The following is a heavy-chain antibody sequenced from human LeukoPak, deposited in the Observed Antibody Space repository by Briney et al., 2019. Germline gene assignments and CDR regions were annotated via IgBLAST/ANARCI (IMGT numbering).Heavy chain of an antibody. J-gene: IGHJ6*02. D-gene: IGHD1-1*01. CDR1: GGSISSYY. V-gene: IGHV4-59*01. CDR3: ARLSPLERTGSSCYHALDV. CDR2: THHSGKT. Sequence: KPSETLSLTCTVSGGSISSYYWSWIRQPPGKGLDWIGYTHHSGKTNYNPSLQSRVTISIDTSKNQFSLKLTSVTAADTAVYYCARLSPLERTGSSCYHALDVWGQGTTVTVSS.